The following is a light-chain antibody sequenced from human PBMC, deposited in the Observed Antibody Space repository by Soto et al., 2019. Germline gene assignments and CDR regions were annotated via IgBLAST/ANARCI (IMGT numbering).Light chain of an antibody. Sequence: EIVLTQSPGTLSLSPGERATLSCRASQSVSSSYLALYQQKPGQAPRLLIYGASSRATGIPDRFSGSGSGTDFTLTISRLEPEEFAVYYCQQFGAFGPGTKVDIK. J-gene: IGKJ3*01. CDR1: QSVSSSY. CDR3: QQFGA. CDR2: GAS. V-gene: IGKV3-20*01.